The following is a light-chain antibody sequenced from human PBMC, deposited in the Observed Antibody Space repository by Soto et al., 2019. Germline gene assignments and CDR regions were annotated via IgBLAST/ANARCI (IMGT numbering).Light chain of an antibody. Sequence: QSALTQPASVSGSPGQAITISCTGTSSDVGGYDYVSWYQLHPGKAPKLMVFEVNNRPSGVSYRFSGSKSGNTASLTISGLQDEDEADYYCCSYARSVYVFGSGTKVTVL. V-gene: IGLV2-14*01. CDR3: CSYARSVYV. CDR2: EVN. J-gene: IGLJ1*01. CDR1: SSDVGGYDY.